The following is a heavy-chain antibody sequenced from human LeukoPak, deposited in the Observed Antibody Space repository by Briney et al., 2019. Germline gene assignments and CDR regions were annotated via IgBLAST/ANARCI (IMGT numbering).Heavy chain of an antibody. D-gene: IGHD3-10*01. V-gene: IGHV3-7*01. CDR3: AKEGAYPIITYDS. CDR2: IMGEGHEK. Sequence: GGSLRLFCAASGLSFRRYWMNWVRQAPGKGVECVANIMGEGHEKNYVDSVKGRFSISRDNAMNSLYLQMDSLRAEDTAVYYCAKEGAYPIITYDSWGQGALVTVSS. J-gene: IGHJ5*01. CDR1: GLSFRRYW.